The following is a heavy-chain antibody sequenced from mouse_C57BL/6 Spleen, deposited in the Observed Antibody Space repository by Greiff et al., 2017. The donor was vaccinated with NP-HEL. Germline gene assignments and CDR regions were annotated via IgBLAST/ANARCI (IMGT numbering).Heavy chain of an antibody. J-gene: IGHJ2*01. D-gene: IGHD1-1*01. CDR3: ARDPGSSYFDY. CDR1: GFTFSSYA. V-gene: IGHV5-4*01. Sequence: EVKVVESGGGLVKPGGSLKLSCAASGFTFSSYAMSWVRQTPEKRLEWVATISDGGSYTYYPDNVKGRFTISRDNAKNNLYLQMSHLKSEDTAMYYCARDPGSSYFDYWGQGTTLTVSS. CDR2: ISDGGSYT.